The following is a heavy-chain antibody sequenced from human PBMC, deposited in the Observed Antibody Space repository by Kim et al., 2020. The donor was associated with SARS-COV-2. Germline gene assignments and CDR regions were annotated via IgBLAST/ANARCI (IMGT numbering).Heavy chain of an antibody. J-gene: IGHJ5*02. D-gene: IGHD1-26*01. CDR3: ARVELNNWFDP. V-gene: IGHV4-59*13. CDR2: IYYSGST. Sequence: SETLSLTCTVSGGSISSYYWSWIRQPPGKGLEWIGYIYYSGSTNYNPSLKSRVTISVDTSKNQFSLKLSSVTAADTAVYYCARVELNNWFDPWGQGTLVTVSS. CDR1: GGSISSYY.